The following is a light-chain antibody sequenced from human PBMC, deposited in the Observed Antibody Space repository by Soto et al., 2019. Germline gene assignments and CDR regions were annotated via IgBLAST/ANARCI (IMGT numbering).Light chain of an antibody. CDR1: RSVSSSF. J-gene: IGKJ4*01. Sequence: EIVLTQSPDTLSLSPGERATLSCRASRSVSSSFLAWYQQKPGQAPRLLIYAASSRATGVPDRFSGSGSGTECTLTITGLDPEDFALYYCQQYASSSLTFGGGTKVEI. V-gene: IGKV3-20*01. CDR2: AAS. CDR3: QQYASSSLT.